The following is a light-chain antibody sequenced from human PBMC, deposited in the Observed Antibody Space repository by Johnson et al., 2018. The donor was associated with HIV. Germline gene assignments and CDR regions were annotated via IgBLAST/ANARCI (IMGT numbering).Light chain of an antibody. CDR3: GTWDDSLSTGCV. Sequence: QSVLTQPPSVSAAPGQKVTISCSGSSSNIGNNYVSWYQQLPGTAPKLLIYENNKRPSGIPDRFSGSTSGTSATLGITGLQTGDEADYYCGTWDDSLSTGCVFGAGTKVTVL. J-gene: IGLJ1*01. CDR1: SSNIGNNY. CDR2: ENN. V-gene: IGLV1-51*02.